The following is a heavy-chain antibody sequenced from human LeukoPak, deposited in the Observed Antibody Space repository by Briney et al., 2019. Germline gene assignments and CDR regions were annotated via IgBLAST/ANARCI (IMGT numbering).Heavy chain of an antibody. D-gene: IGHD5-12*01. Sequence: ASVKVSCKASGYTFTSYGISWARQAPGQGLEWMGRINPNSGGTNYAQKFQGRVTMTRDTSISTAYMELSRLRSDDTAVYYCARQWLRDAFDIWGQGTMVTVSS. CDR2: INPNSGGT. CDR3: ARQWLRDAFDI. J-gene: IGHJ3*02. CDR1: GYTFTSYG. V-gene: IGHV1-2*06.